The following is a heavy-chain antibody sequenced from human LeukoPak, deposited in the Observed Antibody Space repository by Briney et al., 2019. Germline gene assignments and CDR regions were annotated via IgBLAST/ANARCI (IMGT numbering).Heavy chain of an antibody. D-gene: IGHD2-2*01. V-gene: IGHV3-30-3*01. CDR2: ISYDGSNK. J-gene: IGHJ4*02. CDR3: AREVRFGVVPAATAHYLDY. CDR1: GFTFSSYA. Sequence: GGSLRLSCAASGFTFSSYAMHWVRQAPGKGLEWVAVISYDGSNKYYADSVKGRFTISRDNSKNTLYLQMNSLRAEDTAVYYCAREVRFGVVPAATAHYLDYWGQGTLVTVSS.